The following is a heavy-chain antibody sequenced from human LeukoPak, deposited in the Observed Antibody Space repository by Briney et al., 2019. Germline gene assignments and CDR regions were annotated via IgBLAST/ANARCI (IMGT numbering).Heavy chain of an antibody. CDR3: ARASYDFWSGYFEGLDYFDY. J-gene: IGHJ4*02. CDR2: ISGSGSTI. CDR1: GFTFSSYE. Sequence: GGSLRLSCAASGFTFSSYEMSWVRQAPGKGLEWGSYISGSGSTIYYADSLKGRFTISRDNAKNSLYLQMNSLRPEDTAVYYCARASYDFWSGYFEGLDYFDYWGQGTLVTVSS. V-gene: IGHV3-48*03. D-gene: IGHD3-3*01.